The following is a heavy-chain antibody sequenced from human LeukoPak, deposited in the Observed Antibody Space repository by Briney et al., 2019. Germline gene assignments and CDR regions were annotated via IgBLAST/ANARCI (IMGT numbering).Heavy chain of an antibody. CDR1: GFTFSSYW. V-gene: IGHV3-7*01. CDR3: AKDGGYSYGPPEYFQH. CDR2: IKQDGSEK. J-gene: IGHJ1*01. Sequence: GGSLRLSCAASGFTFSSYWMSWVRQAPGKGLEWVANIKQDGSEKYYVDSVKGRFTISRDNAKNSLYLQMNSLRAEDTAVYYCAKDGGYSYGPPEYFQHWGQGTLVTVSS. D-gene: IGHD5-18*01.